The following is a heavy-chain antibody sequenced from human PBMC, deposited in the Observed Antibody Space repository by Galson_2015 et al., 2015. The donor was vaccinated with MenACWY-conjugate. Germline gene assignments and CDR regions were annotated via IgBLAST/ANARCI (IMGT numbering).Heavy chain of an antibody. V-gene: IGHV3-48*02. CDR2: ISSTSGTI. CDR1: GFTFSTYS. CDR3: ARNIEQWVASMDV. J-gene: IGHJ6*02. D-gene: IGHD6-19*01. Sequence: SLRLSCAASGFTFSTYSMNWVRQAPGKGLEWISYISSTSGTIYYADSVKGRFTISRDNAKNSLYLQMNSLRDEDTAVYYCARNIEQWVASMDVGGQGTTVTVSS.